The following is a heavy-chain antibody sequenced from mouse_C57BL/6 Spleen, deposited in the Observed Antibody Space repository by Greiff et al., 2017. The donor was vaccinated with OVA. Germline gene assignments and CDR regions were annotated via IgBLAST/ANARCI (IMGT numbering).Heavy chain of an antibody. V-gene: IGHV10-3*01. J-gene: IGHJ2*01. D-gene: IGHD1-1*01. CDR2: IRSKSSNYAT. Sequence: EVQLQQSGGGLVQPKGSLKLSCAASGFTFNTYAMHWVRQAPGKGLEWVARIRSKSSNYATYYADSVKDRFTISRDDSQSMLYLQMNNLKTEDTAMYYCVRGGGEITTVVADYFDYWGQGTTLTVSS. CDR1: GFTFNTYA. CDR3: VRGGGEITTVVADYFDY.